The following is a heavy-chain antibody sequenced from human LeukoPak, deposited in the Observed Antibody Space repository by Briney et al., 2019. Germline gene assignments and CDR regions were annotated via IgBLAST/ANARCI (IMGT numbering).Heavy chain of an antibody. CDR1: GFTFSSYA. J-gene: IGHJ5*02. CDR3: AKGGSGSDWYTDRFDP. Sequence: GGSLRLSCTASGFTFSSYAMSWVRQARKGLEWVSGLSGSGGSTYYADSVKGRFTISRDTSKNALYLQMNSLKDEDTAIYYCAKGGSGSDWYTDRFDPWGQGTLVTVSS. CDR2: LSGSGGST. V-gene: IGHV3-23*01. D-gene: IGHD6-19*01.